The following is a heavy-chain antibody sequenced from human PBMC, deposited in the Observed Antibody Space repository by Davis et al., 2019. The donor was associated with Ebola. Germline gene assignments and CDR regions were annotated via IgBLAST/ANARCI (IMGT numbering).Heavy chain of an antibody. CDR3: AKDPTRYYDFWSGYAGYGMDV. Sequence: GGSLRLSCAASGFTFSSYGMHWVRQAPGKGLEWVAVISYDGSNKYYADSVKGRFTISRDNSKNTLYLQMNSLRAEDTAVYYCAKDPTRYYDFWSGYAGYGMDVWGQGTTVTISS. CDR2: ISYDGSNK. J-gene: IGHJ6*02. V-gene: IGHV3-30*18. D-gene: IGHD3-3*01. CDR1: GFTFSSYG.